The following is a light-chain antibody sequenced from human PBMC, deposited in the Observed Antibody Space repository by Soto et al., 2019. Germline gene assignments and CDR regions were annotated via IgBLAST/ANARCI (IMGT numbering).Light chain of an antibody. CDR1: QGISSY. CDR3: QQYYSYPPIT. J-gene: IGKJ5*01. CDR2: AAS. V-gene: IGKV1-8*01. Sequence: AIRMTQSPSSLSASTGDRVTITCRASQGISSYLAWYQQKPGKAPKLLIYAASTLQSGDPSRFSGSGSVTDFTLTISFLQSEDFATYYCQQYYSYPPITFGQGTRLEIK.